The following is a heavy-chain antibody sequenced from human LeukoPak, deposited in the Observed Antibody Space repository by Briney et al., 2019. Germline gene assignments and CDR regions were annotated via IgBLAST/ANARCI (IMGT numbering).Heavy chain of an antibody. V-gene: IGHV3-48*03. CDR1: GFTFTSYE. CDR2: ISSSGSTI. CDR3: ARDRLGGDCSFDY. Sequence: RGSLRLSCAASGFTFTSYEMNWVLQAPGKGLEWVSYISSSGSTIYYADSVKGRFTISRDNAKNSLYLQINSLRAEDTAVYYCARDRLGGDCSFDYWGQGTLVTVSS. J-gene: IGHJ4*02. D-gene: IGHD2-21*02.